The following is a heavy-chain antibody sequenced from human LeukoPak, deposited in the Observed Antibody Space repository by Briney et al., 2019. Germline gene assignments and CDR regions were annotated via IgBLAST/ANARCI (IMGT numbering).Heavy chain of an antibody. J-gene: IGHJ4*02. CDR2: IYPGDSDT. V-gene: IGHV5-51*01. Sequence: ESLKISCKGSGYTFTDYWIGWVRQMPGKGPEWMGIIYPGDSDTTYSPSFQGQVSISADKSINTAYLQWSSLKASDTAIYYCARHAAYSSGWSFDCWGQGTLVTVSS. CDR3: ARHAAYSSGWSFDC. CDR1: GYTFTDYW. D-gene: IGHD6-19*01.